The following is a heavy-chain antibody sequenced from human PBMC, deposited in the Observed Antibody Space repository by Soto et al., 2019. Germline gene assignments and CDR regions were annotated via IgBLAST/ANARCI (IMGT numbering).Heavy chain of an antibody. V-gene: IGHV3-21*01. CDR3: AKDHNDDSSGYGFDS. CDR1: GFTFSSYT. Sequence: PGGSLRLSCAASGFTFSSYTMTWVRQAPGKGLEWVSSINSRSINIYQADSVKGRFTISRDNAKNSLYLQMNSLRAEDTAVYYCAKDHNDDSSGYGFDSWGRGTLVTVSS. J-gene: IGHJ4*02. CDR2: INSRSINI. D-gene: IGHD3-22*01.